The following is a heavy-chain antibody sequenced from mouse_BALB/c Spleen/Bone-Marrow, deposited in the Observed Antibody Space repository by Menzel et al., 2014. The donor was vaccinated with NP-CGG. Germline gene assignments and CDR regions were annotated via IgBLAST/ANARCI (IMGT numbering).Heavy chain of an antibody. V-gene: IGHV14-3*02. J-gene: IGHJ2*01. CDR2: IDPAYGNT. CDR1: GYNFNDTY. Sequence: VQLKESGAELVKPGASVKMSCTGSGYNFNDTYMHWVKQRPEQGLEWIGRIDPAYGNTNYDPKFQGKATMTADTSSSTAYLQLSSLTSEDTAVYYCATYYRYSFAYWGQGTPLTVSS. CDR3: ATYYRYSFAY. D-gene: IGHD2-14*01.